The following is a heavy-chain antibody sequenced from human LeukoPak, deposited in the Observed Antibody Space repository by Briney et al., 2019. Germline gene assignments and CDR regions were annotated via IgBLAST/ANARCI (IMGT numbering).Heavy chain of an antibody. CDR2: ISYDGSNK. CDR1: GFTFINYA. Sequence: PGGSLRLSCAASGFTFINYAMHWVRQAPGKGLEWVALISYDGSNKYYADSVKGRFTISRDNAKNSLYLQMNNLRAEDTAVYYCAKVPLFWCSSTSCYKAGDYWGQGTLVTVSS. D-gene: IGHD2-2*02. J-gene: IGHJ4*02. V-gene: IGHV3-30-3*01. CDR3: AKVPLFWCSSTSCYKAGDY.